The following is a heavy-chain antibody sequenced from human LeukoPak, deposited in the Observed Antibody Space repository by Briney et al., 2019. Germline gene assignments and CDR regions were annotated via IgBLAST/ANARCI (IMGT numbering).Heavy chain of an antibody. J-gene: IGHJ4*02. CDR2: ISYDGSNK. Sequence: GRSLRLSCAASGFTFSSYAMHWVRQAPAKGLEWVAVISYDGSNKYYADSVKGRFTNSRDNSKNTLYLQMNSLRAEDTAVYYCARDGGSVHYFDYWGQGTLVTVSS. CDR3: ARDGGSVHYFDY. V-gene: IGHV3-30-3*01. D-gene: IGHD3-16*01. CDR1: GFTFSSYA.